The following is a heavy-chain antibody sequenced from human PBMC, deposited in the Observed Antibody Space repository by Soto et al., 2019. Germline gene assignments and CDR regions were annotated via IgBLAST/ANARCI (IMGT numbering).Heavy chain of an antibody. J-gene: IGHJ4*01. D-gene: IGHD5-12*01. CDR2: IYYSGNT. CDR3: ARPSFVDLSYFDS. Sequence: SETLSLTCNVSGGSINGYYWNWIRQSPGKGLEWIGFIYYSGNTNYNPSLRSRVTMSVDTSKNQFSLQLNSVTPADSAVYFCARPSFVDLSYFDSSGQGSLITVSS. CDR1: GGSINGYY. V-gene: IGHV4-59*01.